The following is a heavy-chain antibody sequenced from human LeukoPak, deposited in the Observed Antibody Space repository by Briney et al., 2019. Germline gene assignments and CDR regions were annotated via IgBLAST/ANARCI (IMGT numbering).Heavy chain of an antibody. CDR3: ASAYCSSTSCPIDY. CDR2: IYSSGST. Sequence: SETPSLTCTVSGGSISNFYWSWIRQPAGKTLEWIGRIYSSGSTNYNPSLKSRVTMSLDTSKNQFSLKLSSVTAADTAVYYCASAYCSSTSCPIDYWGQGTLVTVSS. CDR1: GGSISNFY. D-gene: IGHD2-2*01. J-gene: IGHJ4*02. V-gene: IGHV4-4*07.